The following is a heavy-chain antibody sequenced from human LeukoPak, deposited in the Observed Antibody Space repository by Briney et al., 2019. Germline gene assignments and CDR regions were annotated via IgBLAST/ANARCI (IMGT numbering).Heavy chain of an antibody. CDR1: GGYISSYY. V-gene: IGHV4-59*01. CDR3: ARGRLEQQLFPRGKNYYYYMDV. CDR2: IYYSGST. J-gene: IGHJ6*03. Sequence: SETLSLTCTVSGGYISSYYWSWIRQSPGKGLEWIGYIYYSGSTNYNSSLKSRVTISVDTSKNQFSLKLRSVTAADTAVYYCARGRLEQQLFPRGKNYYYYMDVWGKGTMVTVSS. D-gene: IGHD6-13*01.